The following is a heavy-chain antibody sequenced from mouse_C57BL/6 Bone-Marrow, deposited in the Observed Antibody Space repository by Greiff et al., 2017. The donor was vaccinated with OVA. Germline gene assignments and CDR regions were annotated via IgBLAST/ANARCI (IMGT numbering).Heavy chain of an antibody. V-gene: IGHV5-9-1*02. J-gene: IGHJ2*01. CDR1: GFTFSSYA. CDR3: TRDWNGYDPYYFDY. D-gene: IGHD2-2*01. CDR2: ISSGGDYI. Sequence: DVMLVESGEGLVKPGGSLKLSCAASGFTFSSYAMSWVRQTPEKRLEWVAYISSGGDYIYYADTVKGRFTISRDNARNTLYLQMSSLKSEDTAMYYCTRDWNGYDPYYFDYWGQGTTLTVSS.